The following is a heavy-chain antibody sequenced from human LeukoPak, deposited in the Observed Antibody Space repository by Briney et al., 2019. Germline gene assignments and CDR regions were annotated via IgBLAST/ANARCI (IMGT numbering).Heavy chain of an antibody. CDR1: GFTFSSYS. CDR3: ARDLPLTASYDILTVYYYYYYGMDV. CDR2: ISSSSSYI. J-gene: IGHJ6*02. Sequence: GGSLRLSCAASGFTFSSYSMNWVRQAPGKGLGWVSSISSSSSYIYYADSVKGRFTISRDNAKNSLYLQMNSLRAEDTAVYYCARDLPLTASYDILTVYYYYYYGMDVWGQGTTVTVSS. D-gene: IGHD3-9*01. V-gene: IGHV3-21*01.